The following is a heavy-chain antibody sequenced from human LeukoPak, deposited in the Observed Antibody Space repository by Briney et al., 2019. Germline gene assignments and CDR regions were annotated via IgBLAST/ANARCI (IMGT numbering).Heavy chain of an antibody. D-gene: IGHD2-21*02. Sequence: GGSLRLSCAASGFTFSSYWMHWVRQARGKGLVWVSRINSDGSSTSYADSVKGRFTISRDNAKNTLYLQMNSLRAEDTAVYYCARVERSPYCGGDCYSGSFDYWGQGTLVTVSS. CDR3: ARVERSPYCGGDCYSGSFDY. CDR1: GFTFSSYW. J-gene: IGHJ4*02. CDR2: INSDGSST. V-gene: IGHV3-74*01.